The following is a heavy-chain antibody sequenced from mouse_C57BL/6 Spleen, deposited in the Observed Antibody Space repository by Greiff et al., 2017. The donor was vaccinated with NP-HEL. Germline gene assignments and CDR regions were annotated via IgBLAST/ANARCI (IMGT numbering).Heavy chain of an antibody. CDR2: ISDGGSYT. D-gene: IGHD1-1*01. CDR1: GFTFSSYA. V-gene: IGHV5-4*01. J-gene: IGHJ3*01. CDR3: AREWYYYVSWFAY. Sequence: EVQGVESGGGLVKPGGSLKLSCAASGFTFSSYAMSWVRQTPEKRLEWVATISDGGSYTYYPDNVKGRFTISRDNAKNNLYLQMSHLKSEDTAMYYCAREWYYYVSWFAYWGQGTLVTVSA.